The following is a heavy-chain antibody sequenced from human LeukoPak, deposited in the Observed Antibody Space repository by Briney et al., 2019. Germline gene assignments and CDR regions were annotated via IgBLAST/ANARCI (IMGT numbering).Heavy chain of an antibody. CDR1: GGSISSYC. J-gene: IGHJ3*02. CDR3: AREYGDFDAFDI. Sequence: PSETLSLTCTVSGGSISSYCWSWIRQPPAKGLEWIGYIYYSGSTYYNPSLKSRVTISVDTSKNQFSLKLSSVTAADTAVYYCAREYGDFDAFDIWGQGTMVTVSS. D-gene: IGHD4-17*01. CDR2: IYYSGST. V-gene: IGHV4-59*12.